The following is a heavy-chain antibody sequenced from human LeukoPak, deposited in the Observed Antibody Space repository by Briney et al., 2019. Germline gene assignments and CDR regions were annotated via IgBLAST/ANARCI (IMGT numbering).Heavy chain of an antibody. CDR3: ARHIDWKFDY. CDR2: IKQDGSEE. CDR1: GFTFSTYW. V-gene: IGHV3-7*01. J-gene: IGHJ4*02. Sequence: GGSLRLSCAPSGFTFSTYWMTWVRQAPGKGLEWVANIKQDGSEEYYVDSVKGRFTISKDNAKKSLYLQMNRLRVEDTAVYYCARHIDWKFDYWGQGTLVTVSS. D-gene: IGHD1-1*01.